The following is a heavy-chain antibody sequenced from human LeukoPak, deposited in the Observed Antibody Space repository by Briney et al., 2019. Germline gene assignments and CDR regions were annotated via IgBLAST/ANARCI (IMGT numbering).Heavy chain of an antibody. Sequence: LSLTCTVSGGSISSYYWSWFRQAPGKGLEWVGFIRSKAYGGTTEYAASAKGRFTISRDDSKSIAYLQMNSLKTEDTAVYYRTRDPSSIAARPHYYYYYYMDVWGKGTTVTVSS. CDR2: IRSKAYGGTT. V-gene: IGHV3-49*03. CDR3: TRDPSSIAARPHYYYYYYMDV. J-gene: IGHJ6*03. CDR1: GGSISSYY. D-gene: IGHD6-6*01.